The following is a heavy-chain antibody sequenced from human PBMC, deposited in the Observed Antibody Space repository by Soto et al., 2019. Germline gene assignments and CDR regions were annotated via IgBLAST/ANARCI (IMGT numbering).Heavy chain of an antibody. Sequence: QVQLVESGGGVVQPGRSLRLSCAASGLTFSSYGMQWVRQAPGKGLEWVAVISYDGTNKYYADSVKGRFTISRDNSKNTLYLQMNSLRVEDTAVFYCAPSFDTVGYWGQGTLVTVSS. CDR2: ISYDGTNK. J-gene: IGHJ4*02. V-gene: IGHV3-30*03. D-gene: IGHD5-12*01. CDR3: APSFDTVGY. CDR1: GLTFSSYG.